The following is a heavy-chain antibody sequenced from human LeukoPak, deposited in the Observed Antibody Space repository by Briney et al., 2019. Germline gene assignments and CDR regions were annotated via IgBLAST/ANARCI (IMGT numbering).Heavy chain of an antibody. V-gene: IGHV4-38-2*02. D-gene: IGHD3-9*01. CDR1: GYSISSGFY. J-gene: IGHJ4*02. CDR3: ARARYFDWGDY. CDR2: INHSGST. Sequence: SETLSLTCTVSGYSISSGFYWGWIRQPPGKGLEWIGEINHSGSTNYNPSLKSRVTISVDTSKNQFSLKLSSVTAADTAVYYCARARYFDWGDYWGQGTLVTVSS.